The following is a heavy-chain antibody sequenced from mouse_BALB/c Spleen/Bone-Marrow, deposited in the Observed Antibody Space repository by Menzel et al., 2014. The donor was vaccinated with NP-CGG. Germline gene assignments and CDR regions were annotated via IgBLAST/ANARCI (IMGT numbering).Heavy chain of an antibody. CDR3: ARPYYRYLYFDY. CDR1: GFDFSRYW. D-gene: IGHD2-14*01. J-gene: IGHJ2*01. V-gene: IGHV4-1*02. Sequence: VQLKQSGGGLVQPGGSLKPSCAASGFDFSRYWMNWVRQAPGKGLEWIGEINPDSSTINYTPFLKDKFIISRDNAKNTLYLQMSKVRSEDTALYYCARPYYRYLYFDYWRQGTTLTVSS. CDR2: INPDSSTI.